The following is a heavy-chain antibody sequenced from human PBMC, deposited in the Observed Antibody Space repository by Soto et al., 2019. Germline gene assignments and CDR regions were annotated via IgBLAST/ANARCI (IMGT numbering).Heavy chain of an antibody. J-gene: IGHJ6*02. V-gene: IGHV4-59*01. CDR1: GGSISSYY. Sequence: SETLSLTCTVSGGSISSYYWSWIRQPPGKGLEWIGYIYYSGSTNYNPSLKSRVTISVDTSKNQFSLKLSSVTAADTAVYYCARELVVRGVNYGMDVWGQGTTVTVSS. CDR2: IYYSGST. D-gene: IGHD3-10*01. CDR3: ARELVVRGVNYGMDV.